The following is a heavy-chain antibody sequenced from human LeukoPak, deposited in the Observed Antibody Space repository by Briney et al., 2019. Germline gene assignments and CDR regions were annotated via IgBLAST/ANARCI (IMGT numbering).Heavy chain of an antibody. V-gene: IGHV2-5*02. CDR2: IYWDDDK. J-gene: IGHJ4*02. D-gene: IGHD3/OR15-3a*01. Sequence: ESGPTLVNPPQTLTLTCTFSGFSLSTGGVGVGWIRQPPGQALQYLALIYWDDDKRYIPSLESRLTITKDTSKNQVVLTMTNMDPADTATYYCAHTLSPRIIFYWGQGTLVTVSS. CDR1: GFSLSTGGVG. CDR3: AHTLSPRIIFY.